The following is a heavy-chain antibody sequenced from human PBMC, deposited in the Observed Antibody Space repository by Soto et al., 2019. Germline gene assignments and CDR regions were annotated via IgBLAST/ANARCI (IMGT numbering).Heavy chain of an antibody. D-gene: IGHD3-10*01. J-gene: IGHJ6*02. CDR1: GFTFGDYA. CDR3: TRDGLLWVGELSPYCCYGMYV. Sequence: PGGSLRLSCTASGFTFGDYAMSWVRQAPGKGLEWVGFIRSKAYGGTTEYAASVKGRFTISRDDTKSIAYLQMNSLKTEDTAVYYCTRDGLLWVGELSPYCCYGMYVWGQGTTVTVSS. V-gene: IGHV3-49*04. CDR2: IRSKAYGGTT.